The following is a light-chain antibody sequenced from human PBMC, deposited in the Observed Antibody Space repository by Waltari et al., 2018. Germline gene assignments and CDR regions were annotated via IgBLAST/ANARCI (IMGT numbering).Light chain of an antibody. J-gene: IGLJ3*02. CDR3: SSYAGSNRV. CDR1: SSDVGGDNY. CDR2: EVS. V-gene: IGLV2-8*01. Sequence: QSALTQPPSASGSPGQPVTISCTGTSSDVGGDNYVSWDQQHPGKAPQLMIYEVSTRPSGVPDRFSGSKSGNTASLTVSGLQAEDEADYYCSSYAGSNRVFGGGTKLTVL.